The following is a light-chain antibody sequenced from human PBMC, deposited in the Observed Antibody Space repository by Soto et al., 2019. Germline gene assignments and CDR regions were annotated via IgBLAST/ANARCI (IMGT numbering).Light chain of an antibody. CDR2: AAS. Sequence: DIQMTQSPSSLSASVGDRVTITCRASQSISSYLNWYQQKPGKAPKLLIYAASSLQSGVPSRFSGSGSGTDFTLTISRLQPEDFAPYYCPQSYSTPYTFGQGTKLEIK. CDR1: QSISSY. CDR3: PQSYSTPYT. V-gene: IGKV1-39*01. J-gene: IGKJ2*01.